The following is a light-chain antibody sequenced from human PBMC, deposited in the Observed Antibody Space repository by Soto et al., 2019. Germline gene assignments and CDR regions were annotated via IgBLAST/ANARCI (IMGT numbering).Light chain of an antibody. V-gene: IGKV3-20*01. J-gene: IGKJ4*01. CDR1: QSVTNTY. Sequence: EIVLTQSPGTLSLSPGEGATLSCRAIQSVTNTYLAWYQQKPVQAPRLLIYGASNRATGIPDRFSGSGSGTDFTLTISRLEPEDFAVYYCQHYGNSLQLTFGGGTKVDIK. CDR2: GAS. CDR3: QHYGNSLQLT.